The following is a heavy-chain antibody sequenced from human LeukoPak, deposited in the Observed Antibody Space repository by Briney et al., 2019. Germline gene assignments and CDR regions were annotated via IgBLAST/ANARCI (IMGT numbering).Heavy chain of an antibody. V-gene: IGHV3-21*06. CDR1: GFTFSSYS. Sequence: GGSLRLSCAASGFTFSSYSMNWVRQAPGKGLEWVSSISSSSSYIYYADSVKGRFTISRDNAKNSLYLQMNSLRAGDTAVYYCARDSTYCGGDCYPRGLFDYWGQGTLVTVSS. CDR3: ARDSTYCGGDCYPRGLFDY. CDR2: ISSSSSYI. D-gene: IGHD2-21*01. J-gene: IGHJ4*02.